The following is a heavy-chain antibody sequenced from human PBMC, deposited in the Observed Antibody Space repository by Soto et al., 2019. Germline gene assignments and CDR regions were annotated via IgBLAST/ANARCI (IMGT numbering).Heavy chain of an antibody. D-gene: IGHD2-8*01. CDR1: GGSISSSNW. CDR2: IYHSGST. CDR3: ARDARTNGVCYIGGCYYYYGMDV. Sequence: SETLSLTCAVSGGSISSSNWWSWVRQPPGKGLEWIGEIYHSGSTNYNPSLKSRVTISVDKSKNQFSLKLSSVTAADTAVYYCARDARTNGVCYIGGCYYYYGMDVWGQGTTVTVSS. J-gene: IGHJ6*02. V-gene: IGHV4-4*02.